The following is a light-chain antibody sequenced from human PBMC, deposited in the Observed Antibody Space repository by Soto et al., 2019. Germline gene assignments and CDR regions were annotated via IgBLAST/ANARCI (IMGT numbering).Light chain of an antibody. V-gene: IGKV3-20*01. Sequence: EIVLTQSPGTLSLSPGERATLSCRASQSVSSSYLAWYQQKPGQAPRLLIYGASSRATCIPDRFSGSGSGTDFTLTISRREYEDFAVYYCQQYGSSPPTFGQGTRLEIK. J-gene: IGKJ5*01. CDR3: QQYGSSPPT. CDR2: GAS. CDR1: QSVSSSY.